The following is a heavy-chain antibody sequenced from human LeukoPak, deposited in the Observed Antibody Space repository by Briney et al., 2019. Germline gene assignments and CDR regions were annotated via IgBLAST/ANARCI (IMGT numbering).Heavy chain of an antibody. V-gene: IGHV3-23*01. D-gene: IGHD2-15*01. Sequence: GGTLRLSCAASGFTFSSYGMSWVRQAPEEGLEWVSGITGSTRSTYYADSVKGRFTISRDNSKNTLYLQMSSLRVEDTAVYYCAKDQLNRYCSGGTCSITLDSWGQGTLVTVSS. CDR3: AKDQLNRYCSGGTCSITLDS. CDR1: GFTFSSYG. CDR2: ITGSTRST. J-gene: IGHJ4*02.